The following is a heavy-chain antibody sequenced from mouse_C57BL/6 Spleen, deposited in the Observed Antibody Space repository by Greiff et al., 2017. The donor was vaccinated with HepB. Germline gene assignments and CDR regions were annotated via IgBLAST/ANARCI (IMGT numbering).Heavy chain of an antibody. Sequence: QVQLKESGAELVRPGASVKLSCKASGYTFTDYYINWVKQRPGQGLEWIARIYPGSGNTYYNEKFKGKATLTAEKSSSTAYMQLSSLTSEDSAVYFCARDGIYFDYWGQGTTLTVSS. D-gene: IGHD2-3*01. CDR1: GYTFTDYY. V-gene: IGHV1-76*01. J-gene: IGHJ2*01. CDR3: ARDGIYFDY. CDR2: IYPGSGNT.